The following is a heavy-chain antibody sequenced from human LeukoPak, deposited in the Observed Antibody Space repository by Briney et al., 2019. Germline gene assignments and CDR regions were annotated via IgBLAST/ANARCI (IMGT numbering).Heavy chain of an antibody. V-gene: IGHV3-21*01. CDR3: AKDQGLVGAHPFDY. D-gene: IGHD1-26*01. CDR1: GFTFSSYS. CDR2: ISSSSSYI. Sequence: GGSLRLSCAASGFTFSSYSMNWVRQAPGKGLEWVSSISSSSSYIYYADSVKGRFTISRDNAKNSLYLQMNSLRAEDTAVYYCAKDQGLVGAHPFDYWGQGTLVTVSS. J-gene: IGHJ4*02.